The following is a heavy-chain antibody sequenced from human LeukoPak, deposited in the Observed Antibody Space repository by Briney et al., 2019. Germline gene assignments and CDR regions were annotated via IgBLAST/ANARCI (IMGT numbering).Heavy chain of an antibody. Sequence: ASVKVSCKASGYTFTGYYMHWVRQAPGQGLEWMGWISPSGGTDYAQKFQGRVTMTRDASITTAYMELDSLRSDDTAVYYCARDHYYTSGSPSFDYWGQGTLVTVSS. CDR2: ISPSGGT. V-gene: IGHV1-2*02. CDR3: ARDHYYTSGSPSFDY. J-gene: IGHJ4*02. D-gene: IGHD3-10*01. CDR1: GYTFTGYY.